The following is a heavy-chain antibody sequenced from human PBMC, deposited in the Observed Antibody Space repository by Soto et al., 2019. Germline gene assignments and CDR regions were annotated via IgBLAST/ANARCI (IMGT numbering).Heavy chain of an antibody. D-gene: IGHD6-19*01. V-gene: IGHV3-33*01. CDR1: GFTFSSYG. CDR3: ARAWRGGSSGWWRLDY. J-gene: IGHJ4*02. CDR2: IWYDGSNK. Sequence: QVQLVESGGGVVQPGRSLRLSCAASGFTFSSYGMHWVRQAPGKGLEWVAVIWYDGSNKYYADSVKGRFTISRDNSKNTLYLQIISLRAEDTAVYYCARAWRGGSSGWWRLDYWGQGTLVTVSS.